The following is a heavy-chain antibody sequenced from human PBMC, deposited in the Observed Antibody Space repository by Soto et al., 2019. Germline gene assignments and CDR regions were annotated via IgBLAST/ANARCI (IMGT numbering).Heavy chain of an antibody. J-gene: IGHJ5*02. D-gene: IGHD6-13*01. CDR1: GFTFRTFA. V-gene: IGHV3-64D*06. Sequence: GGSLRLSCSASGFTFRTFAMHWVRQAPGRGLEYVSAVSSSGGSTMYADSVKDRFTISRDNSKNTLYLQMRSLRAEDTAVYYCVKGSSSWYDNNWFDPWGQGTLVTVS. CDR2: VSSSGGST. CDR3: VKGSSSWYDNNWFDP.